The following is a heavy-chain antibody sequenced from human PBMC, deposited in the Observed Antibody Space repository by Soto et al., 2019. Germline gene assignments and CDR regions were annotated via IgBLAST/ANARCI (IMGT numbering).Heavy chain of an antibody. CDR1: GFTLSRYS. CDR3: ARDLAGGIRDY. V-gene: IGHV3-48*01. J-gene: IGHJ4*02. Sequence: EVQLVESGGGLVQPGGSLRLSCVASGFTLSRYSRNWVRQAPGKGLEWVSYISRSSSTIYYADSVKGRFTISRDNAENSLYLQMNSLRAEGTAVYYCARDLAGGIRDYWGQGTRVTVSS. D-gene: IGHD6-13*01. CDR2: ISRSSSTI.